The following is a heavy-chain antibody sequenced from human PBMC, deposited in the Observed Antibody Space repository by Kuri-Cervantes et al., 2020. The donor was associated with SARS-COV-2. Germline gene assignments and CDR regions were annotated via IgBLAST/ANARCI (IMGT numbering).Heavy chain of an antibody. V-gene: IGHV3-21*01. J-gene: IGHJ4*02. Sequence: GGSLRLSCAASGFTFSSYSMNWVRQAPGEGLEWVSSISSSSSYIYYADSVKGRFTISRDNAKNSLYLQMNSLRAEDTAVYYCARGSSSTYFDYWGQGTLVTVSS. D-gene: IGHD6-6*01. CDR3: ARGSSSTYFDY. CDR2: ISSSSSYI. CDR1: GFTFSSYS.